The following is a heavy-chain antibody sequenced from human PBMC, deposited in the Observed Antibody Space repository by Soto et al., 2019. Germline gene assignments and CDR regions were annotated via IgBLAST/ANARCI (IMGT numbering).Heavy chain of an antibody. CDR2: IYHSGST. CDR3: ARDQYYYDGGYYGMDV. V-gene: IGHV4-4*02. D-gene: IGHD3-22*01. CDR1: GGSISSSNW. Sequence: QVQLQESGPGLVKPSGTLSLTCAVSGGSISSSNWWSWVRQPPGKGLEWIGEIYHSGSTNYNPSHKNRATISVDQSKNQFSLKLISATAADTAAYYCARDQYYYDGGYYGMDVWGQGTTVTVSS. J-gene: IGHJ6*02.